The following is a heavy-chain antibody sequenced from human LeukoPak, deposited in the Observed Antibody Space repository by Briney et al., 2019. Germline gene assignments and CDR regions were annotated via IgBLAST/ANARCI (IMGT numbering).Heavy chain of an antibody. V-gene: IGHV4-59*01. CDR3: ARVKRPYYYFDY. Sequence: SETLSLTCTVSGGSISSYYWSWIRQPPGEGLGWIGYIYYSGSTNYNPSLKSRVTISVDTFKNQFSLKLSSVTAADTAVYYCARVKRPYYYFDYWGQGTLVTVSS. J-gene: IGHJ4*02. D-gene: IGHD1-26*01. CDR2: IYYSGST. CDR1: GGSISSYY.